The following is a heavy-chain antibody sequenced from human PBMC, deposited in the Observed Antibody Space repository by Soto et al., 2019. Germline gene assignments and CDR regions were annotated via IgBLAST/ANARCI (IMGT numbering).Heavy chain of an antibody. CDR1: GGTFSSYA. D-gene: IGHD1-26*01. CDR2: IIPIFGTA. Sequence: SVKVSCKASGGTFSSYAISWVRQAPGQGLECMGGIIPIFGTANYAQKFQGRVTITADKSTSTAYMELSSLRSEDTAVYYCARHNRSPWWELLYRWFDPWGQGTLVTVSS. V-gene: IGHV1-69*06. J-gene: IGHJ5*02. CDR3: ARHNRSPWWELLYRWFDP.